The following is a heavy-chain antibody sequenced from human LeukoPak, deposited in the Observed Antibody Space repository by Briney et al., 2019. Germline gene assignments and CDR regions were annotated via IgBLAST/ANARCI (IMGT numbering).Heavy chain of an antibody. CDR2: ISTSGII. CDR1: GFTISNYN. Sequence: GSLRPSCAASGFTISNYNMDWVPQAPGKGLEWISYISTSGIIYYADSVRGRFTISRDNAKNSLYLQMNSLRDEDTAVYYCARDDPNWDPSSYYFDSWGQGVLVTVSS. CDR3: ARDDPNWDPSSYYFDS. V-gene: IGHV3-48*02. D-gene: IGHD3-10*01. J-gene: IGHJ4*02.